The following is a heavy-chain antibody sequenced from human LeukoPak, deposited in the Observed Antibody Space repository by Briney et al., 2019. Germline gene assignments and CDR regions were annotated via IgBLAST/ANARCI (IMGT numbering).Heavy chain of an antibody. V-gene: IGHV4-34*01. CDR1: GGSFSGYY. CDR2: INHSGST. D-gene: IGHD6-13*01. CDR3: AREVTYSSSSRPFSY. Sequence: SETLSLTCAVHGGSFSGYYWSWIRQPPGKGLEWIGEINHSGSTNYNPPLKSRVTISVDTSKNQFSLKLSSVTAADTAVYYCAREVTYSSSSRPFSYWGQGTLVTVSS. J-gene: IGHJ4*02.